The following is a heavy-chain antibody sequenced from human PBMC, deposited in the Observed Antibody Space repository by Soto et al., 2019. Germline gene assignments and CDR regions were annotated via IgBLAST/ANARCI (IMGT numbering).Heavy chain of an antibody. D-gene: IGHD2-2*02. Sequence: ASVKVSCKASGYTFTRYYINWVRQATGQGLEWMGWMNPNSGNTGYAQKFQGRVTMTRNTSISTAYMELSSLRSEDTAVYYCARGRGYCSSTSCYTRNWFDPWGQGTLVTVSS. CDR2: MNPNSGNT. J-gene: IGHJ5*02. V-gene: IGHV1-8*01. CDR1: GYTFTRYY. CDR3: ARGRGYCSSTSCYTRNWFDP.